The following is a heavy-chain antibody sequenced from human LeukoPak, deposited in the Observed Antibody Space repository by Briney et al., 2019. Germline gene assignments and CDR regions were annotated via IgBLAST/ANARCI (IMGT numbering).Heavy chain of an antibody. CDR1: GYTFTAYY. J-gene: IGHJ4*02. CDR3: AKDGVGTYDILAGLGY. CDR2: INPNSGGT. D-gene: IGHD3-9*01. V-gene: IGHV1-2*02. Sequence: ASVTVSCKASGYTFTAYYMHWVRQAPGQGLEWMGWINPNSGGTNYAQKFQGRVTMTRDTSISTAYMELSRLRSDDTAVYYCAKDGVGTYDILAGLGYWGQGTLVTVSS.